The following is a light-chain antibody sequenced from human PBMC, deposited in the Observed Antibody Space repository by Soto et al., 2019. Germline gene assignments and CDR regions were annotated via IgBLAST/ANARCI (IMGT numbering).Light chain of an antibody. J-gene: IGLJ1*01. Sequence: QSALTQPASVSGSPGQSITISCTGTSSDIGSYNLVSWYQQHPDKAPKLMIYEGSERPSGVSNRFSGSKSANTAALTISGLQAEYEADYYCCSYAGGTTPYVFGTGTKLTVL. CDR1: SSDIGSYNL. V-gene: IGLV2-23*01. CDR3: CSYAGGTTPYV. CDR2: EGS.